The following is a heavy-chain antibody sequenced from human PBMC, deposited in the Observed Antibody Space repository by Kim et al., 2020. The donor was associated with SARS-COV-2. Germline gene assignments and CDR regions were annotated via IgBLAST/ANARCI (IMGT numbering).Heavy chain of an antibody. D-gene: IGHD1-26*01. CDR2: INHSGNT. Sequence: SETLSLTCTVYGGSFSGYYWSWIRQPPGKGLEWIGEINHSGNTNYNPSLKSRVTISVDTSKNQFSLNLSSVTAAVSALYYCARNERGLPSHFDYWDQGT. CDR1: GGSFSGYY. V-gene: IGHV4-34*01. J-gene: IGHJ4*02. CDR3: ARNERGLPSHFDY.